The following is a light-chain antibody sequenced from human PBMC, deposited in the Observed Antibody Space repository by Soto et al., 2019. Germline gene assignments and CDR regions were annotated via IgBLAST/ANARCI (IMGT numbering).Light chain of an antibody. V-gene: IGKV1-5*01. CDR2: DAS. Sequence: DIQMTQSPSTLSASVGDRVTITCRASQNVDNWVAWYQQKPGKAPKFLIYDASTLESGVPSRFSGRGSGTEFTLTISSLPPDDFATYYCQRYNSNSRTFGQGTRV. CDR3: QRYNSNSRT. CDR1: QNVDNW. J-gene: IGKJ1*01.